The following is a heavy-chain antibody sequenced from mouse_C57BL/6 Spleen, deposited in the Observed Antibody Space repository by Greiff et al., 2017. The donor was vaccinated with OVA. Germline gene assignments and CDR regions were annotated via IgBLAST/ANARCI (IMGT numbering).Heavy chain of an antibody. D-gene: IGHD2-4*01. V-gene: IGHV1-82*01. CDR1: GYAFSSSW. J-gene: IGHJ2*01. CDR2: IYPGDGDT. CDR3: APMTTKDYLDY. Sequence: QVQLQQSGPELVKPGASVKISCKASGYAFSSSWMNWVKQRPGKGLEWIGRIYPGDGDTNYNGKFKGKATLTADTSSSTAYMQLSSLTSEDSAVYFCAPMTTKDYLDYWGQGTTLTVSS.